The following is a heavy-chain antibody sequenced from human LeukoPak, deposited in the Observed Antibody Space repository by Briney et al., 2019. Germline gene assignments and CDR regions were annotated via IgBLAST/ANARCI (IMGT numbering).Heavy chain of an antibody. V-gene: IGHV4-59*01. CDR1: GGSISNNY. Sequence: SETLSLTCTVSGGSISNNYWSWIRQPPGKRLEWLGFIHYSVTTAYNPSLESRCNMLLDTSKSQFSLKLSSVTAADTAVYYCARLGYCSGGHCHPDSWGQGTLVTVSS. D-gene: IGHD2-15*01. CDR2: IHYSVTT. J-gene: IGHJ4*02. CDR3: ARLGYCSGGHCHPDS.